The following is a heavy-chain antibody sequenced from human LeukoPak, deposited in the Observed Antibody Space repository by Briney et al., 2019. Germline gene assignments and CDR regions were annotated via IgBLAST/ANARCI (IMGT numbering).Heavy chain of an antibody. CDR3: TRNPHITLIAVGPPDY. CDR2: IRSKSYGGTT. CDR1: GFTFDDYT. D-gene: IGHD6-19*01. V-gene: IGHV3-49*04. J-gene: IGHJ4*02. Sequence: PGGSLRLSCAASGFTFDDYTMHWVRQAPGNGLEWVGFIRSKSYGGTTEYASSMRDRLAISRDDSKSIAYLRMNSLKSEDTAVYYCTRNPHITLIAVGPPDYWGQGTLVTVSS.